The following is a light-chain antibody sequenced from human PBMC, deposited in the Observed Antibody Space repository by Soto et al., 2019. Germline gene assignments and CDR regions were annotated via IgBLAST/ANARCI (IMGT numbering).Light chain of an antibody. CDR1: QSVSSNH. CDR2: GAS. J-gene: IGKJ2*01. V-gene: IGKV3-20*01. Sequence: EIVLTQSPGSLSLSPRERATLSCRSSQSVSSNHLAWYQQKPGQAPRLLIYGASSRAAGIADRFSGSGSGTDFTLTISRLEPEDFAVYYCKQNGGSTYSFGQGTKMDIK. CDR3: KQNGGSTYS.